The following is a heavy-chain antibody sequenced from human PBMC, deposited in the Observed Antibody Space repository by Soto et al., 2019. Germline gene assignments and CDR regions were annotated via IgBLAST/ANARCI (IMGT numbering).Heavy chain of an antibody. D-gene: IGHD1-7*01. CDR3: ARPLIGNTIDL. Sequence: SVKVSCKASGGTFSNYASSWVRQAPGQGLEWMGGIIPIFTTANYAQKFQGRVTITADESTSTAYMELSSLRSEDTAIYYCARPLIGNTIDLWGQGTSVTVSS. V-gene: IGHV1-69*13. CDR2: IIPIFTTA. J-gene: IGHJ3*01. CDR1: GGTFSNYA.